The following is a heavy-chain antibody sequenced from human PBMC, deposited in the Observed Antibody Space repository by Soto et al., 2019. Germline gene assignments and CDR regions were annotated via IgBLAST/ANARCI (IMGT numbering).Heavy chain of an antibody. Sequence: EVQLSESGGGLVQPGGSLRLSCAASGFTFSSYSMGWVRQASGKGLEWVSAISGRDDSTYHADSVRGRFTISRDNSKNTLYLQMSSLRVEDTAIYYCAKRALSYAGEVDNWGQGTVVTVSS. J-gene: IGHJ4*02. CDR2: ISGRDDST. V-gene: IGHV3-23*01. CDR3: AKRALSYAGEVDN. CDR1: GFTFSSYS. D-gene: IGHD7-27*01.